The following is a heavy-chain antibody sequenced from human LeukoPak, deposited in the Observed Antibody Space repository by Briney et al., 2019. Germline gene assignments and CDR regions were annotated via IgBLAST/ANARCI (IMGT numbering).Heavy chain of an antibody. V-gene: IGHV4-30-4*08. CDR2: IYYSGST. CDR1: GGSISSGDYY. Sequence: SSQTLSLTCTVSGGSISSGDYYWSWIRQPPGKGLEWIGYIYYSGSTYYNPSLKSRVTISVDTSKNQFSLKLSSVTAADTAVYYCAREVVVVAAMDYWGQGTLVTVSS. D-gene: IGHD2-15*01. J-gene: IGHJ4*02. CDR3: AREVVVVAAMDY.